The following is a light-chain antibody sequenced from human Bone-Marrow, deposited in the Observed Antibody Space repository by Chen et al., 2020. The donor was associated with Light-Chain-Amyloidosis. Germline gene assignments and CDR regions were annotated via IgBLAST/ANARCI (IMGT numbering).Light chain of an antibody. Sequence: QSALTQPASVSGSPGHSITISCTVTSSDAGGDNHVSWYQQHPDKAHKLMIYEVTNRPSWVPARFSGSKSDNTASLTISGLQTEDEADYFCSSYTITNTLVFGSGTRVTVL. CDR1: SSDAGGDNH. V-gene: IGLV2-14*01. CDR2: EVT. CDR3: SSYTITNTLV. J-gene: IGLJ1*01.